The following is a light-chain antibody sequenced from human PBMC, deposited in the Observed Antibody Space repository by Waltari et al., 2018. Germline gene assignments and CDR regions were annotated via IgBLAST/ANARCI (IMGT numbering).Light chain of an antibody. Sequence: DIVMTQSPDSLAVSLGERATINSKSSQSVLSSSNNKNYLAWYHQKPGPPPKLLIYWASTRESGVPDRFSGSGSGTDFTLTISSLQAEDVAVYYCQQYYSTPHTFGQGTKLEIK. J-gene: IGKJ2*01. CDR2: WAS. V-gene: IGKV4-1*01. CDR3: QQYYSTPHT. CDR1: QSVLSSSNNKNY.